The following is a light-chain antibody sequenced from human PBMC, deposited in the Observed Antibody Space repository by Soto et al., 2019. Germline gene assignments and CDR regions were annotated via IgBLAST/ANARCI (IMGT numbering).Light chain of an antibody. CDR3: SSYAGSNTDV. Sequence: QSALTQPPSASGSPRQSVTISCTGTSSDVGGYHYVSWYQQHPGKAPKLMIYEVSKRPSGVPDRFSGSKSGNTASLTVSGLQAEDEADYYCSSYAGSNTDVFGTGTKLTVL. CDR1: SSDVGGYHY. V-gene: IGLV2-8*01. J-gene: IGLJ1*01. CDR2: EVS.